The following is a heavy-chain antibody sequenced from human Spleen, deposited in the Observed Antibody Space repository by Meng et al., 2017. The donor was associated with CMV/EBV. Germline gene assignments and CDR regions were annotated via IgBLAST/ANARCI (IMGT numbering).Heavy chain of an antibody. J-gene: IGHJ4*02. CDR3: ARGERQSYYDFWSGYYFGY. D-gene: IGHD3-3*01. CDR2: ISYDGSNK. CDR1: SSYA. Sequence: SSYAMHWVRQAPGKGLEWVAVISYDGSNKYYADSVKGRFTISRDNSKNTLYLQMNSLRAEDTAVYYCARGERQSYYDFWSGYYFGYWGQGTLVTVSS. V-gene: IGHV3-30-3*01.